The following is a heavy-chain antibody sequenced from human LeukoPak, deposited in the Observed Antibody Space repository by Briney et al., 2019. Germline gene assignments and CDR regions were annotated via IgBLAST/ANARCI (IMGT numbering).Heavy chain of an antibody. J-gene: IGHJ3*02. CDR2: IYFTGST. D-gene: IGHD3-22*01. CDR3: ARSGCYDTSTIRAFDI. CDR1: GGSVSSGSYY. V-gene: IGHV4-61*01. Sequence: SETLSLTCTVSGGSVSSGSYYWSWIRQPPGKGLEWIGYIYFTGSTNYNPSLKSRVTISVDTSKNQFSLRLSSVTAADTAVYYCARSGCYDTSTIRAFDIWGQGTMVTVSS.